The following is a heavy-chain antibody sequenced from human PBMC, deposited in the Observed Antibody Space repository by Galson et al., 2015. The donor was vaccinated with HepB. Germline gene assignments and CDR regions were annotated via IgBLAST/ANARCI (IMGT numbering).Heavy chain of an antibody. CDR3: VRGAAAVFDAFDL. D-gene: IGHD2-2*01. CDR2: ISSNGGST. J-gene: IGHJ3*01. V-gene: IGHV3-64D*06. Sequence: SLRLSCAASGFTFSRYAMHWVRQAPGKGLEYVSAISSNGGSTYYADSVKGRFTISRDNSKNTLYLQMSSLRTEDTAVYYCVRGAAAVFDAFDLWGQGTRVTVSS. CDR1: GFTFSRYA.